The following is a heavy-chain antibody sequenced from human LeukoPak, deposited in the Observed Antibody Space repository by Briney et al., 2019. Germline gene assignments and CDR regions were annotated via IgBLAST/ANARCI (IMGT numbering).Heavy chain of an antibody. V-gene: IGHV3-30*03. D-gene: IGHD6-19*01. CDR2: ISYDGSNK. Sequence: PGGSLRLSCAASGFTFSSYGMHWVRQAPGKGLEWVAVISYDGSNKYYADSVKGRFTISRDNAKNTLYLQMNSLRAEDTAVYYCAREDSSGWHKGPKNFDYWGQGTLVTVSS. CDR3: AREDSSGWHKGPKNFDY. CDR1: GFTFSSYG. J-gene: IGHJ4*02.